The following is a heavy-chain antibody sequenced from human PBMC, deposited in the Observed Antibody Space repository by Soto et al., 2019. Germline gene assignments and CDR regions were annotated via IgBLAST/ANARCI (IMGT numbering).Heavy chain of an antibody. D-gene: IGHD3-10*01. Sequence: AGGSLRLSCAASGFTFSSYAMSWVRQAPGKGLEWVSAISGSGGSTYYADSVKGRFTISRDNSKNTLYLQMNSLRAEDTAVYYCAKDRRLYYYGPGVQGGMDVWGQGTTVTVSS. V-gene: IGHV3-23*01. CDR1: GFTFSSYA. CDR2: ISGSGGST. CDR3: AKDRRLYYYGPGVQGGMDV. J-gene: IGHJ6*02.